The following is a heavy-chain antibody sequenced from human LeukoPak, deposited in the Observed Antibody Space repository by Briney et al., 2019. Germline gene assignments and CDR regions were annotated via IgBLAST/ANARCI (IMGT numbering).Heavy chain of an antibody. D-gene: IGHD3-3*01. V-gene: IGHV4-31*03. Sequence: SQTLSLTCTVSGGSISSGGYYWSWIRQHPGKGLEWIGYIYYSGSTYYNPSLKSRVTISVDTSKNQFSLKLSSVTAADTAVYYCARREWSKYYFDYWGQGTLVTASS. CDR1: GGSISSGGYY. CDR2: IYYSGST. J-gene: IGHJ4*02. CDR3: ARREWSKYYFDY.